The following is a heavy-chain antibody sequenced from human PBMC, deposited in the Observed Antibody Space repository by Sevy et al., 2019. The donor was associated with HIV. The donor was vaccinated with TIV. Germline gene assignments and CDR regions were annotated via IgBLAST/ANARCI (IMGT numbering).Heavy chain of an antibody. J-gene: IGHJ4*02. Sequence: SETLSLTCTVSGGSISSNTYYWGWIRQPPGKGLEWIGSFYSSGNTYYNPSLKSRVTISVDTPKNQLSLKLSSVTAADTAAYYCARHEVLNFDFWGQGTLVTVSS. CDR2: FYSSGNT. D-gene: IGHD3-10*01. CDR1: GGSISSNTYY. CDR3: ARHEVLNFDF. V-gene: IGHV4-39*01.